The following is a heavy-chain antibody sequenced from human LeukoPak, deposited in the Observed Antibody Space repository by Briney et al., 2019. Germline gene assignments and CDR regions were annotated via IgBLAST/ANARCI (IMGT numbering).Heavy chain of an antibody. CDR1: GGTSSSYA. CDR3: ARDQLVGATVSYGYYGMDV. D-gene: IGHD1-26*01. Sequence: GASVKVSCKASGGTSSSYAISWVRQAPGQGLEWMGRIIPILGIANYAQKFQGRVTITADKSTSTAYMELSSLRSEDTAVYYCARDQLVGATVSYGYYGMDVWGQGTTVTVSS. J-gene: IGHJ6*02. V-gene: IGHV1-69*04. CDR2: IIPILGIA.